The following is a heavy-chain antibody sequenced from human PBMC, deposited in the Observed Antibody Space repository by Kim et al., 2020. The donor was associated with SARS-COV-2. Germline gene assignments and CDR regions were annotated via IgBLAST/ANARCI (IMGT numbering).Heavy chain of an antibody. CDR3: ARDWDIVATRGYFDY. V-gene: IGHV1-18*01. CDR1: GYTFTSYG. CDR2: ISAYNGNT. J-gene: IGHJ4*02. Sequence: ASVKVSCKASGYTFTSYGISWVRQAPGQGLEWMGWISAYNGNTNYAQKLQGRVTMTTDTSTSTAYMELRSLRSDDTAVYYCARDWDIVATRGYFDYWGQGTLVTVSS. D-gene: IGHD5-12*01.